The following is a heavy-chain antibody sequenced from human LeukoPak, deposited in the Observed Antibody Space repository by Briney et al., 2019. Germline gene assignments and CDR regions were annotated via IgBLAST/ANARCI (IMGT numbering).Heavy chain of an antibody. D-gene: IGHD3-16*02. Sequence: SETLSLTCTVSGGSISSRSYYWGWLRQPPGKGLEWIGSIYYSGSTYYNPSLKSRVTISVDTSKNQFTLKLSSVTAADTAVYYCARGSFEGRRIMITFGGVIATWGQGTLVTVSS. CDR2: IYYSGST. V-gene: IGHV4-39*01. CDR3: ARGSFEGRRIMITFGGVIAT. CDR1: GGSISSRSYY. J-gene: IGHJ5*02.